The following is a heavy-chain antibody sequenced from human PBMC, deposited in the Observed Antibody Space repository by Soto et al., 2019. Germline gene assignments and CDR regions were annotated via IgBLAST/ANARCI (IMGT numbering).Heavy chain of an antibody. CDR3: ARAIPGYSYGYVPY. CDR1: GYTFTGYY. Sequence: ASVKVSCKASGYTFTGYYMHWVRQAPGQGLEWMGWINPNSGGTNYAQKFQGRVTMTRDTSISTAYMELSRLRSDDTAVYYCARAIPGYSYGYVPYWGQGTLLTVYS. D-gene: IGHD5-18*01. V-gene: IGHV1-2*02. J-gene: IGHJ4*02. CDR2: INPNSGGT.